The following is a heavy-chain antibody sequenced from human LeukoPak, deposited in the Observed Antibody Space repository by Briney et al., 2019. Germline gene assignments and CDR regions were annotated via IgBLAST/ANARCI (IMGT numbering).Heavy chain of an antibody. CDR2: INHSGST. CDR1: GGSFSGYY. CDR3: VIRRAYVDTAMVTEIDY. J-gene: IGHJ4*02. Sequence: SETLSLTCAVYGGSFSGYYWSWIRQPPGKGLEWIGEINHSGSTNYNPSLKSRVTISVDTSKNQFSLKLSSVTAADTAVYYCVIRRAYVDTAMVTEIDYWGQGTLVTVSS. D-gene: IGHD5-18*01. V-gene: IGHV4-34*01.